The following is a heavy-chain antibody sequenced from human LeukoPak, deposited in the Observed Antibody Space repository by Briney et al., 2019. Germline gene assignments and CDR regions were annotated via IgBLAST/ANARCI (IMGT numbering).Heavy chain of an antibody. CDR1: GYTLTELS. V-gene: IGHV1-24*01. CDR3: ATDGGSYRGRPFDY. D-gene: IGHD1-26*01. CDR2: LDPEDGET. J-gene: IGHJ4*02. Sequence: ASVKVSCKVSGYTLTELSMHWVRQAPGKGLEWMGGLDPEDGETIYAQKFQGRVTMTEDTSTDTAYMELSSLRSEDTAVYYCATDGGSYRGRPFDYWGQGTLVTVSS.